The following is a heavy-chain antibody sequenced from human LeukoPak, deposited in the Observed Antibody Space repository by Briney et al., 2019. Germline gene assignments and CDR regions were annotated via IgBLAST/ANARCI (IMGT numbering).Heavy chain of an antibody. CDR1: EFTFSTYS. J-gene: IGHJ6*03. CDR3: ARASHDSSGYYHYYYYYYMDV. CDR2: IRSGSTYI. Sequence: GGSLRLSCAASEFTFSTYSMNWVRQAPGKGLEWVSSIRSGSTYIYYADSVKGRFTISRDNSRNTLYLQMGSLRAEDMAVYYCARASHDSSGYYHYYYYYYMDVWGKGTTVTVSS. D-gene: IGHD3-22*01. V-gene: IGHV3-21*01.